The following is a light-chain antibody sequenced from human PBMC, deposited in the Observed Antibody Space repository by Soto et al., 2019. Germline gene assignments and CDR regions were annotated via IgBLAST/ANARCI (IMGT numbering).Light chain of an antibody. CDR1: QSISSY. J-gene: IGKJ2*01. CDR3: QQSYSTPYT. Sequence: DIQMTQSPSSLSASVGDRVTITCRASQSISSYLTWYQQKPGKAPKLLIYAASSLQSGVPSRFSGSGSGTDFPLTISSLQAEYFAYYYCQQSYSTPYTFGQGTKLEVK. V-gene: IGKV1-39*01. CDR2: AAS.